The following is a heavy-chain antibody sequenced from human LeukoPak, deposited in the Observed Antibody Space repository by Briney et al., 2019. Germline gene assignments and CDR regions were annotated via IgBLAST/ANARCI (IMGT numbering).Heavy chain of an antibody. CDR2: INPNSVGA. CDR1: GYTFTSYY. J-gene: IGHJ4*02. V-gene: IGHV1-2*02. Sequence: ASVKVSCKASGYTFTSYYMNWVRQAPGQGLEWMGWINPNSVGADYAQKFQGRISMTRDTSISTAYMELSRLTSDDTAVYYCARYGVPDRNYLDNWGQGTLVTVSS. CDR3: ARYGVPDRNYLDN. D-gene: IGHD1-14*01.